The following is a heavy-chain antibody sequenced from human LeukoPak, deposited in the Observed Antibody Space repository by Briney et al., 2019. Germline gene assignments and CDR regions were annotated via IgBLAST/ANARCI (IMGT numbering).Heavy chain of an antibody. J-gene: IGHJ4*01. Sequence: QPGGSLRLSCAASGFTFSRYSMNWVRQAPGKGLEWVAVTSSDGTVKYYPDSVKGRFTISRDNSKNTLYLQVNSLRPEDTGVYYCARHPVPAAARHFDYWGQGTLVTVSS. CDR1: GFTFSRYS. D-gene: IGHD2-2*01. CDR3: ARHPVPAAARHFDY. CDR2: TSSDGTVK. V-gene: IGHV3-30*03.